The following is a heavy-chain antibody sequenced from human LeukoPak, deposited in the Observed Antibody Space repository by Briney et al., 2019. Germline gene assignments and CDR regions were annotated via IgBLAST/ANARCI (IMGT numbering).Heavy chain of an antibody. CDR2: INHSGST. CDR1: GGSFSGYY. J-gene: IGHJ5*02. D-gene: IGHD2-2*01. CDR3: ARGPIVVVPAANWFDP. Sequence: SETLSLTCAVYGGSFSGYYWSWIRQPPGKGPEWIGEINHSGSTNYNPSLKSRVTISVDTSKNQFSLKLSSVTAADTAVYYCARGPIVVVPAANWFDPWGQGTLVTVSS. V-gene: IGHV4-34*01.